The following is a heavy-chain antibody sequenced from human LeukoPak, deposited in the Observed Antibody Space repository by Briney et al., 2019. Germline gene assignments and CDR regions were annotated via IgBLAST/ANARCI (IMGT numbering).Heavy chain of an antibody. CDR2: ISAYNGNT. D-gene: IGHD2-2*01. V-gene: IGHV1-18*01. Sequence: ASVKVFCKASVYTFTSYGIGWVRQAPGKGLGWMGWISAYNGNTNYAQKLQGRVTMTTDTSTSTGYMELRSLRSDDTAVYYCARTVELRTPAALYWGQGTLVIVSS. J-gene: IGHJ4*02. CDR1: VYTFTSYG. CDR3: ARTVELRTPAALY.